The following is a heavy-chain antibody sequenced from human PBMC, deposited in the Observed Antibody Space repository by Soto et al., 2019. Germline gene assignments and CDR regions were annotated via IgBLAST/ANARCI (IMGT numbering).Heavy chain of an antibody. CDR2: ITSKAYRGTT. CDR1: GFTFSDYA. Sequence: GGSLRLSCTASGFTFSDYAVIWFRQAPGKGLEWVGYITSKAYRGTTQYAATVKGRFTISRDDSKSIAYLQMNSLKTDDTAVYYCSRVPPNNRGAPLDYWGQGTLVTVSS. CDR3: SRVPPNNRGAPLDY. J-gene: IGHJ4*02. V-gene: IGHV3-49*03. D-gene: IGHD3-10*01.